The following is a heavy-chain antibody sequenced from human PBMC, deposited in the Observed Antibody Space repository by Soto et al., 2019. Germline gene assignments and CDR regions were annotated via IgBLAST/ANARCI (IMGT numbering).Heavy chain of an antibody. J-gene: IGHJ4*02. CDR2: INHSGST. D-gene: IGHD7-27*01. CDR3: ARGWGRIFDY. Sequence: SETLSLTCTVYGGSFSGYYWNWIRQPPGKGLEWIGEINHSGSTNYNPSLKSRVTISVDTSKNQFSLKLSSVTAADTAVYYCARGWGRIFDYWGQGTLVTVSS. CDR1: GGSFSGYY. V-gene: IGHV4-34*01.